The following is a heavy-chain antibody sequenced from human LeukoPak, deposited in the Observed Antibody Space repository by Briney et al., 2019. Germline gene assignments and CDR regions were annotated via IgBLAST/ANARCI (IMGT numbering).Heavy chain of an antibody. D-gene: IGHD5-12*01. J-gene: IGHJ4*02. Sequence: ASVKVSCKASVYTFTSYYMHWVRQAPGQGLEWIGIINPSGGSTSYAQKFQGRVTMTRDTSTNTVYMELSGLRSEDTAVYYCADSVATIGSLKYWGQGTLVTVSS. CDR2: INPSGGST. CDR3: ADSVATIGSLKY. CDR1: VYTFTSYY. V-gene: IGHV1-46*01.